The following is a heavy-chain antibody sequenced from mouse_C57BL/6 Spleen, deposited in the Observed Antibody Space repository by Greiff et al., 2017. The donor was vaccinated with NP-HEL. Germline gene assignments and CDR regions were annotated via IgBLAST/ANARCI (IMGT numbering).Heavy chain of an antibody. Sequence: VQLQQSGAELMKPGASVKLSCKATGYTFTGYWLEWVKQRPGHGLEWIGEILPGSGSTNYIEKFKGKATFTADTSSNTAYMQLSSLTTEDSAIYYCARREHDYDGYYAMDYWGQGTSVTVSS. CDR1: GYTFTGYW. CDR3: ARREHDYDGYYAMDY. V-gene: IGHV1-9*01. J-gene: IGHJ4*01. D-gene: IGHD2-4*01. CDR2: ILPGSGST.